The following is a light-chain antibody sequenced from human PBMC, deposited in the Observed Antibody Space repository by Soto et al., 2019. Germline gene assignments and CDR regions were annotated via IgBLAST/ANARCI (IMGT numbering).Light chain of an antibody. Sequence: RASQSISSWLAWYQQKPGKAPKLLIYKASSLESGVPSRFSGSGSGTEFTLTISSLEPEDFAIYYCQQRQYWPPITFGQGTRLEIK. V-gene: IGKV1-5*03. CDR2: KAS. CDR1: QSISSW. CDR3: QQRQYWPPIT. J-gene: IGKJ5*01.